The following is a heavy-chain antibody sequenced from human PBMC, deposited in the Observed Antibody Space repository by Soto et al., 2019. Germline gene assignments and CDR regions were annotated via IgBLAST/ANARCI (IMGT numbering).Heavy chain of an antibody. CDR2: ISYDGSNK. D-gene: IGHD6-13*01. Sequence: QVQLVESGGGVVQPGRSLRLSCAASGFTFRSYGMHWVRQAPCKGLEGVAVISYDGSNKYYADSVKGRFTISRDNSKNTLYLQMNSLRAEDTAVYYCAKDPSISSSWGTDYWGQGTLVTVSS. V-gene: IGHV3-30*18. J-gene: IGHJ4*02. CDR3: AKDPSISSSWGTDY. CDR1: GFTFRSYG.